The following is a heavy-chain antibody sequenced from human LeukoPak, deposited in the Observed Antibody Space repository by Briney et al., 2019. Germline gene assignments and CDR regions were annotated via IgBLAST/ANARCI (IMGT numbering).Heavy chain of an antibody. CDR3: AKELLSSSSAFDY. CDR2: IRYDGSNK. V-gene: IGHV3-30*02. D-gene: IGHD6-6*01. Sequence: GGSLRLSCAASGFTFSSYGMHWVRQAPGKGLEGVAFIRYDGSNKYYADSVKGRFTISRDNSRNTLYLQMNSLRAEDTAVYYCAKELLSSSSAFDYWGQGTLVTVSS. J-gene: IGHJ4*02. CDR1: GFTFSSYG.